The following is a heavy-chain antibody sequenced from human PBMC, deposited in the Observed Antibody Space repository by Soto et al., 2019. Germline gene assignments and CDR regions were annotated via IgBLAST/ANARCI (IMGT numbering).Heavy chain of an antibody. CDR3: ARSGGLAAAGDHSDY. V-gene: IGHV4-30-4*01. CDR2: IYYSGNT. CDR1: GGSISSGYYY. J-gene: IGHJ4*02. D-gene: IGHD6-13*01. Sequence: PSETLSLTCSVSGGSISSGYYYWSWIRQPPGKGLEWIGNIYYSGNTYYNPSLKSRLIISIDTSQNQFSLKVGSVTAAVTAVYDCARSGGLAAAGDHSDYWGQGTLVTVSS.